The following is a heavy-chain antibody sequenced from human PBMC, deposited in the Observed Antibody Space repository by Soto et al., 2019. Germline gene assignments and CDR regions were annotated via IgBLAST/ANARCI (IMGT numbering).Heavy chain of an antibody. CDR2: IYYSGST. CDR3: ASGGVLWFGELPNDAFDI. J-gene: IGHJ3*02. CDR1: GGSISSYY. Sequence: PSETLSLTCTVSGGSISSYYWSWIRQPPGKGLEWIGYIYYSGSTNYNPSLKSRVTISVDTSKNQFSLKLSSVTAADTAVYYCASGGVLWFGELPNDAFDIWGQGTMVTVSS. V-gene: IGHV4-59*08. D-gene: IGHD3-10*01.